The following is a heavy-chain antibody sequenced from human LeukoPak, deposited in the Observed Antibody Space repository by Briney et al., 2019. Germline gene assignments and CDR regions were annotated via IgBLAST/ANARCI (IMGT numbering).Heavy chain of an antibody. D-gene: IGHD2-2*02. CDR2: INHSGST. CDR3: ARARIPRSWYFDL. CDR1: GGSFSGYY. V-gene: IGHV4-34*01. Sequence: SETLSPTCAVYGGSFSGYYWSWIRQPPGKGLEWIGEINHSGSTNYNPSLKSRVTISVDTSKNQFSLKLSSVTAADTAVYYCARARIPRSWYFDLWGRGTLDTVSS. J-gene: IGHJ2*01.